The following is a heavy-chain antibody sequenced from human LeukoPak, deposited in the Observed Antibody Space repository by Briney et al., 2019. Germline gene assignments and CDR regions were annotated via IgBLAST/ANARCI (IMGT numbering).Heavy chain of an antibody. Sequence: PGGSLRLSCAASGFTFRSHAMSWVRQAPGKGLEWVSAISGSGGSTYYADSVKGRFTISRGISKKTLYLQMNSLRAEDTALYYCAKDVRYFDYLVDDAFDIWGQGTMVTVSS. CDR2: ISGSGGST. V-gene: IGHV3-23*01. CDR1: GFTFRSHA. J-gene: IGHJ3*02. D-gene: IGHD3-9*01. CDR3: AKDVRYFDYLVDDAFDI.